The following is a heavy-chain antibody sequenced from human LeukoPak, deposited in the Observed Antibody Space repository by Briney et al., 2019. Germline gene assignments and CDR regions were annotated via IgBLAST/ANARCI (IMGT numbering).Heavy chain of an antibody. V-gene: IGHV3-23*01. J-gene: IGHJ4*02. CDR3: AKDFLNDYSNSLWDY. Sequence: GGSLRLSCAASGFTFTSYAMTWVRQAPGKGLEWVSAISGSGGSTYYADSVKGRFTISRDNSKNTLYLQMNSLRAEDTAVYYCAKDFLNDYSNSLWDYWGQGTLVTVSS. CDR1: GFTFTSYA. D-gene: IGHD4-11*01. CDR2: ISGSGGST.